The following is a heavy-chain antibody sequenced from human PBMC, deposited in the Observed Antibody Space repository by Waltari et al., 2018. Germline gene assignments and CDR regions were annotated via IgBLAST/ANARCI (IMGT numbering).Heavy chain of an antibody. CDR2: IYYSGST. Sequence: QLQLQESGPGLVKPSETLSLTCTVSGGSISSSSYYWGWIRPPPGQGLEWIGSIYYSGSTYYNPSLKSRVTISVDTSKNQFSLKLSSVTAADTAVYYCARSIAVAGPDYYYYGMDVWGQGTTVTVSS. CDR3: ARSIAVAGPDYYYYGMDV. D-gene: IGHD6-19*01. V-gene: IGHV4-39*01. CDR1: GGSISSSSYY. J-gene: IGHJ6*02.